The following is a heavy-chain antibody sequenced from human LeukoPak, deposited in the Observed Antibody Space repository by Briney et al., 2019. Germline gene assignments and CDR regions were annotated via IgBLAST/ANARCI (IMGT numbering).Heavy chain of an antibody. CDR1: GGSFSGYY. J-gene: IGHJ4*02. Sequence: SETLSLTCAVYGGSFSGYYWSWIRQPPGKELEWIGEINHSGSTNYNPSLKSRVTTSVDTSKNQFSLKLSSVTAADTAVYYCARLPDYWGQGTLVTVSS. V-gene: IGHV4-34*01. CDR3: ARLPDY. CDR2: INHSGST.